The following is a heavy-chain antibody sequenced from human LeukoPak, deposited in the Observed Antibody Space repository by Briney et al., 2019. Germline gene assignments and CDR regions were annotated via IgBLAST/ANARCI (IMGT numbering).Heavy chain of an antibody. J-gene: IGHJ4*02. CDR1: GFTFSDFW. Sequence: QPGGSLRLSCAASGFTFSDFWMSWVRQAPGKGLEWVANIRQDGSEKYYVDSVKGRFTISRDNAQKSLYLEIDSLRAEDTAVYYCAREGIQLYFPLTHCGQGTLVTVSS. D-gene: IGHD5-18*01. V-gene: IGHV3-7*01. CDR3: AREGIQLYFPLTH. CDR2: IRQDGSEK.